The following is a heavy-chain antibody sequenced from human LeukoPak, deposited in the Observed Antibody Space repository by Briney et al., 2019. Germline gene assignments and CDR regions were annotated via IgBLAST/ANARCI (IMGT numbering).Heavy chain of an antibody. Sequence: EASVKVSCKASGYTFTSYGISWVRQAPGQGLEWMGWISAYNGNTNYAQKLQGRVTMTTDTSTSTAYMELRSLRSDDTAVYYCARDDCSSTSCYSPGDYWGQGTLVTVSS. CDR2: ISAYNGNT. J-gene: IGHJ4*02. CDR3: ARDDCSSTSCYSPGDY. V-gene: IGHV1-18*01. CDR1: GYTFTSYG. D-gene: IGHD2-2*01.